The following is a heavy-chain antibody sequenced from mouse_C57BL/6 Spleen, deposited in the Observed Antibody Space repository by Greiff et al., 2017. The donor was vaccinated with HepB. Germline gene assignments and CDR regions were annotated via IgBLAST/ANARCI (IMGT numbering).Heavy chain of an antibody. V-gene: IGHV1-64*01. CDR3: ARVGYFRWAMDY. CDR2: IHPNSGST. D-gene: IGHD2-3*01. CDR1: GYTFTSYW. J-gene: IGHJ4*01. Sequence: QVQLQQPGAELVKPGASVKLSCKASGYTFTSYWMHWVKQRPGQGLEWIGMIHPNSGSTNYNEKFKSKATLTVDKSSSTAYMQLSSLTSEDSAVYFCARVGYFRWAMDYWGQGTSVTVSS.